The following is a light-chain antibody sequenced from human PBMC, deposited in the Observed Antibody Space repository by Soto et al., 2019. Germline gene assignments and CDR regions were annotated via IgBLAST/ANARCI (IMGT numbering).Light chain of an antibody. V-gene: IGLV2-14*03. CDR3: SSYTSTNTLG. J-gene: IGLJ2*01. Sequence: QSALTQPASVSGSPGQSITISCTGTSSDVGGYNHVSWYQHHPGKAPKLMIYDVSNRPSGVSNRFSGSKSGNTASLTISGLQAEDEADYYCSSYTSTNTLGFGGGTKLTVL. CDR2: DVS. CDR1: SSDVGGYNH.